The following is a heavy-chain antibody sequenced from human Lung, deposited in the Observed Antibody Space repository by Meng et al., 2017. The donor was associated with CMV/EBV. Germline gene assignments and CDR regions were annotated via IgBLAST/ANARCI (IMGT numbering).Heavy chain of an antibody. CDR2: INANSGGT. D-gene: IGHD3-22*01. CDR3: ARGSYYYDSSGPFDP. J-gene: IGHJ5*02. Sequence: ASVXVSXXASGYTFTGYNMHWVRQAPGQGLEWMGWINANSGGTNYAQKFQGRVTMTRDTAIGTAYMSLSRLRSDDTAVYYCARGSYYYDSSGPFDPWGQGXLVTVSS. V-gene: IGHV1-2*02. CDR1: GYTFTGYN.